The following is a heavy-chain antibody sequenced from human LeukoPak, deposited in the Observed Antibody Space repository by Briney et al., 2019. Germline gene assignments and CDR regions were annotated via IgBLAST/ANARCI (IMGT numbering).Heavy chain of an antibody. CDR1: GDSFCSNSAA. J-gene: IGHJ4*02. Sequence: SQTLSLTCAISGDSFCSNSAAWVWIRQSPGRGLEWLGRTYYRSKCYTEYAVSVKSRITINPDTSKNQFSLQLSSVNPEDTAVYYCARLGSGSNYWGQGTLVTVSS. CDR2: TYYRSKCYT. V-gene: IGHV6-1*01. CDR3: ARLGSGSNY. D-gene: IGHD3-10*01.